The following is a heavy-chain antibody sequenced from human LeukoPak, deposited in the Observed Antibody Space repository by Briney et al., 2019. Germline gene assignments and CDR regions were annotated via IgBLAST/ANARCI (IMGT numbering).Heavy chain of an antibody. CDR1: GYTFTRYH. J-gene: IGHJ4*02. CDR2: INPSGGNT. CDR3: ARGSESTSSNGPVVATTALDS. Sequence: GASLKVSCKASGYTFTRYHIHWMRQAPGQGLEWMGIINPSGGNTGYAQKVQGRVTMTRDMSTSTVYMELSSLRSEDTALYYCARGSESTSSNGPVVATTALDSWGQETLVSVSS. V-gene: IGHV1-46*01. D-gene: IGHD2-15*01.